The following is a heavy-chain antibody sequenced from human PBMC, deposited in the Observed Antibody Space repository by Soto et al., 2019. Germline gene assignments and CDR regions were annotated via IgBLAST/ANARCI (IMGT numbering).Heavy chain of an antibody. CDR3: AKGSEVARQELDY. J-gene: IGHJ4*02. V-gene: IGHV3-30*18. Sequence: GGSLRLSCAASGFTFSNFGMHWIRQAPGKGLEWVAVISSDGSDKYYSDSVKGRFTISRDNSKNTLFLQMNSLRVEDTAVYYCAKGSEVARQELDYWGQGTLVTVSS. CDR1: GFTFSNFG. CDR2: ISSDGSDK. D-gene: IGHD2-15*01.